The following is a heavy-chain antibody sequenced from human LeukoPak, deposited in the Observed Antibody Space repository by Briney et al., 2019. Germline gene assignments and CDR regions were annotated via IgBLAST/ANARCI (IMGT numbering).Heavy chain of an antibody. Sequence: GASVKVSCKASGYTFTGYYMHWVRQAPGQGLEWMGWINPNSGGTNYAQKFQGRVTMTRDTSISTAYMELSRLRSDDTAVYYCARVRGSGSLLHFDYWGQGTLVTVSS. V-gene: IGHV1-2*02. D-gene: IGHD1-14*01. CDR3: ARVRGSGSLLHFDY. CDR2: INPNSGGT. J-gene: IGHJ4*02. CDR1: GYTFTGYY.